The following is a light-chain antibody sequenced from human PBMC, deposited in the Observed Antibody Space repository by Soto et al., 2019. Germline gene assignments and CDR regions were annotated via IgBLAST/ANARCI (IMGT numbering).Light chain of an antibody. Sequence: DIQMTQSPSTLSGSVGDRVTITCRASQTISSWLAWYQQKPGKAPKLLIYKASSLESGVPSRFSGSGSGTEFTLTISSLQPDDFATYYCRQYNSYWTFGQGTKVDI. J-gene: IGKJ1*01. CDR2: KAS. V-gene: IGKV1-5*03. CDR3: RQYNSYWT. CDR1: QTISSW.